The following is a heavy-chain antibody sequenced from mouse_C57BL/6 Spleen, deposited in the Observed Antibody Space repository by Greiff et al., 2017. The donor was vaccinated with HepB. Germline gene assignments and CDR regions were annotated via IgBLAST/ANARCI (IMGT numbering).Heavy chain of an antibody. J-gene: IGHJ1*03. D-gene: IGHD1-1*01. CDR2: ISSGSSTI. V-gene: IGHV5-17*01. Sequence: EVQLVESGGGLVKPGGSLKLSCAASGFTFSDYGMHWVRQAPEKGLEWVAYISSGSSTIYYADTVKGRFTISRDNAKNTLFLQMTSLRSEDTAMYYCARDYYYCGSMDVWGTGTTVTVSS. CDR3: ARDYYYCGSMDV. CDR1: GFTFSDYG.